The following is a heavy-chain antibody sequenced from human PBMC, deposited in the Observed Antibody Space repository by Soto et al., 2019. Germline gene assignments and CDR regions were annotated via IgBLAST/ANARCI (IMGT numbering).Heavy chain of an antibody. J-gene: IGHJ3*01. CDR3: ARVWGGAFDF. CDR2: IYYSGSI. CDR1: GGSISSYY. D-gene: IGHD3-10*01. Sequence: QVQLQESGKGLVKPSETLSLTCTVSGGSISSYYWSWIRQPPGKGLEWIGYIYYSGSINYNPSLKSRVTISVDTSKNQFSLKLSSVTAADTAVYYCARVWGGAFDFWGQGTMVTVSS. V-gene: IGHV4-59*01.